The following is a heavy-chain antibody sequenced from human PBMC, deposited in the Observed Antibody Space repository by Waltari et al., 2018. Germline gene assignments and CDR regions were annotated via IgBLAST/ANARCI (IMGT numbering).Heavy chain of an antibody. J-gene: IGHJ6*02. CDR2: INPKRGGT. V-gene: IGHV1-2*02. Sequence: QVQLVQSGAEVKKPGASVKVSCKASGYTFTGYYMHWVRQAPGQGLEWMGWINPKRGGTNYAQKVQGRVTMTRDTAISTAYMELSRLRSDDTAVYYCARGNDYYYGMDVWGQGTTVTVSS. CDR3: ARGNDYYYGMDV. CDR1: GYTFTGYY. D-gene: IGHD1-1*01.